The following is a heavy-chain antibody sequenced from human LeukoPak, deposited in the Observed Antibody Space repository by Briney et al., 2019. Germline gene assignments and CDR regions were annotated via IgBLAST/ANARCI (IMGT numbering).Heavy chain of an antibody. CDR3: ARLPYDFWSGSRPQPYYFDY. J-gene: IGHJ4*02. Sequence: GGSLRLSCAASGFTFSSYSMNWVRQAPGKGLEWVSFISSSSSYIYYADSVKGRFTISRDNAKNSLYLQMNSLRAEDTAVYYCARLPYDFWSGSRPQPYYFDYWGQGTLVTVSS. D-gene: IGHD3-3*01. CDR1: GFTFSSYS. V-gene: IGHV3-21*01. CDR2: ISSSSSYI.